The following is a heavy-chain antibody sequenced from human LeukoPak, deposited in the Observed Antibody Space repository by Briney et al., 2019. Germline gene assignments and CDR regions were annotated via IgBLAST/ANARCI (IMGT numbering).Heavy chain of an antibody. CDR2: IRKDGRNK. J-gene: IGHJ6*03. D-gene: IGHD1-26*01. Sequence: GGSLRLSCAASGFTFTNYAMHWVRQAPGKGLEWVAIIRKDGRNKDYTDSVKGRFTISSDNSKNTLSLQMNSLRDEDRAVYYCVRGGPLVGIDYHFYYMDVWGKGTTVTVSS. CDR3: VRGGPLVGIDYHFYYMDV. V-gene: IGHV3-30*02. CDR1: GFTFTNYA.